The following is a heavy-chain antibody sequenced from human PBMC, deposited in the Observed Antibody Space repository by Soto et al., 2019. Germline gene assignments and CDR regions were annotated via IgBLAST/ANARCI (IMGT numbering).Heavy chain of an antibody. CDR3: ARDRAKEGYFDY. Sequence: LRLSCAASGFTVSSNYMSWVRQAPGKGLEWVSVIYSGGSTYYADSVKGRFTISRDNSRNTLYLQMNSLRAEDTAVYYCARDRAKEGYFDYWGQGTLVTVSS. J-gene: IGHJ4*02. CDR1: GFTVSSNY. CDR2: IYSGGST. V-gene: IGHV3-66*01.